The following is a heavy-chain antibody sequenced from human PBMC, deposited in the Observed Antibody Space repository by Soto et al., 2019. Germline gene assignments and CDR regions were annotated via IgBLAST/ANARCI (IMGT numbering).Heavy chain of an antibody. J-gene: IGHJ3*02. D-gene: IGHD3-16*01. V-gene: IGHV3-7*01. CDR3: ARDHADYIWGSYPRHGAFDI. CDR1: GFTFSSYW. Sequence: GGSLRLSCAASGFTFSSYWMSWVRQAPGKGLEWVANIKQDGSEKYYVDSVKGRFTISRDNAKNSLYLQMNSLRAEDTAVYYCARDHADYIWGSYPRHGAFDIWGQGTMVTVSS. CDR2: IKQDGSEK.